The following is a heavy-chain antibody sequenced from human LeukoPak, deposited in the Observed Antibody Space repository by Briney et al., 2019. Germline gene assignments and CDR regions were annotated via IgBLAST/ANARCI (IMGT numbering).Heavy chain of an antibody. CDR2: IYYSGST. CDR1: GVSISSSSYY. D-gene: IGHD3-9*01. V-gene: IGHV4-39*01. J-gene: IGHJ5*02. CDR3: ARHPPWGDILTGYPEWFDP. Sequence: SETLSLTCTVSGVSISSSSYYWGWIRQPPGKGLEWIGSIYYSGSTYYNPSLKSRVTISVDTSKNQFSLKLSSVTAADTAVYYCARHPPWGDILTGYPEWFDPWGQGTLVTVSS.